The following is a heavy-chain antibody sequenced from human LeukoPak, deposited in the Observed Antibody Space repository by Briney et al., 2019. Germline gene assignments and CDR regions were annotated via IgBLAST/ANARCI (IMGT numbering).Heavy chain of an antibody. J-gene: IGHJ3*02. CDR2: IRYDGSNK. CDR1: GFTFSNYG. V-gene: IGHV3-30*02. Sequence: GGSLRLSCAASGFTFSNYGMHWVRQAPGKGLEWVSFIRYDGSNKYYADSVKGRFTISRDNSKNTLYLQMNSLRAEDTAVYYCARLRWGYYYDSSGYPDAFDIWGQGTMVTVSS. D-gene: IGHD3-22*01. CDR3: ARLRWGYYYDSSGYPDAFDI.